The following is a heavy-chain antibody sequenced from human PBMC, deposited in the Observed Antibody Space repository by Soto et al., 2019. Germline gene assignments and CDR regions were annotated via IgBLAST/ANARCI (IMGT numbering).Heavy chain of an antibody. CDR2: IIPISGTE. J-gene: IGHJ6*02. D-gene: IGHD2-2*01. CDR3: ARSQGSSTSLEIYYYYYYGMDV. Sequence: QVQLVQSGAEVQKPGSSVKVSCKASGGTFSSYAISWVRQAPGQGLEWMGGIIPISGTENYAQKFQGRVTITADASTSTAYMELSSLISEDTAVYYCARSQGSSTSLEIYYYYYYGMDVWGQGTTVTVSS. V-gene: IGHV1-69*01. CDR1: GGTFSSYA.